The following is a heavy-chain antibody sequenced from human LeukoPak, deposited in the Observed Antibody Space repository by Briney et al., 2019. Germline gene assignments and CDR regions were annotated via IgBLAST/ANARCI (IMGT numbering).Heavy chain of an antibody. CDR2: IHYSGST. CDR3: AGRVGASIWTGMHF. CDR1: GFTFDDYG. Sequence: PGGSLRLSCAASGFTFDDYGMSWVRQAPGKGLEWIGNIHYSGSTYYNPSLKSPVTISVDTSKNQFSLQLSSVTAADTAVYYCAGRVGASIWTGMHFWGQGTLVTVSS. V-gene: IGHV4-34*08. D-gene: IGHD1-26*01. J-gene: IGHJ4*02.